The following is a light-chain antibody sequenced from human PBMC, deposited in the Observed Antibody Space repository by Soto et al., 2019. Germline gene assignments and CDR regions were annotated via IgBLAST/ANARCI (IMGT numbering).Light chain of an antibody. CDR3: QHYNAWPRT. CDR1: QSVSSD. J-gene: IGKJ1*01. V-gene: IGKV3-15*01. CDR2: GAS. Sequence: EIVMTQSPAPLSVSPGERATLSCRASQSVSSDLAWYQHQPGQAPRLLIHGASTPASGVPARFSGSGSGTDFTLTISSLQSEDSAVYYCQHYNAWPRTFGQGTRVEIK.